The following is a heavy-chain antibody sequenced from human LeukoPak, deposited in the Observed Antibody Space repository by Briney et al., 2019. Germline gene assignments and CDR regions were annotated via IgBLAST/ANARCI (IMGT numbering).Heavy chain of an antibody. V-gene: IGHV4-38-2*02. D-gene: IGHD3-10*01. J-gene: IGHJ4*02. CDR1: GYSISSGYY. CDR3: ARRFGEGAIDY. CDR2: IYHSGST. Sequence: PSETLSLTCTVSGYSISSGYYWGWIRQPPGKGLEWIGSIYHSGSTHYKSSLKSRVTISVDTSKNQLSLKLTSVTAADTAVYYCARRFGEGAIDYWGQGTLVTVSS.